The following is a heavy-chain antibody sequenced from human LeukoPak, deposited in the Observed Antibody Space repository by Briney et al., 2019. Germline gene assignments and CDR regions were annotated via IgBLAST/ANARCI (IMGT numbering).Heavy chain of an antibody. V-gene: IGHV4-4*07. CDR3: AKDLRRDEYYYYYMDV. D-gene: IGHD2/OR15-2a*01. Sequence: PSETLSLTCFVSGASISSHYWNWVRQPAGRRLEWLGRFQISGNISYNPSLKSRLTLSVDRSKNQFSPKLTSMTAADTAVYYCAKDLRRDEYYYYYMDVWGKGTTVTVSS. CDR2: FQISGNI. CDR1: GASISSHY. J-gene: IGHJ6*03.